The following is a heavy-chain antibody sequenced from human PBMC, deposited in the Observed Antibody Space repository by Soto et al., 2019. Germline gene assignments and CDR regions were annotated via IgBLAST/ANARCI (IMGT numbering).Heavy chain of an antibody. Sequence: ASGKVSCKASGYRFTNYYIHWVRQAPGQGLEWMGRMNIDTGGTTFAQNFQGRVTMTRDTSISTAYMELSSVKSDDTAIYYCARDGNFAFRGYSFAFDLWGQGTLVPVSS. D-gene: IGHD5-18*01. J-gene: IGHJ4*02. V-gene: IGHV1-2*06. CDR2: MNIDTGGT. CDR3: ARDGNFAFRGYSFAFDL. CDR1: GYRFTNYY.